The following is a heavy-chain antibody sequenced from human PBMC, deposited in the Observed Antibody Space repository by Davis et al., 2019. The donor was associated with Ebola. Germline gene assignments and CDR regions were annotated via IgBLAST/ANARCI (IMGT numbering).Heavy chain of an antibody. CDR3: ARVKRAAAGTSWFDP. D-gene: IGHD6-13*01. Sequence: GESLKISCAASGFTFSSYWMHWVRQAPGKGLVWVSRINSDGSSTSYADSVKGRFTISRDNAKNTLYLQMNSLRAEDTAVYYCARVKRAAAGTSWFDPWGQGTLVTVSS. CDR2: INSDGSST. CDR1: GFTFSSYW. V-gene: IGHV3-74*01. J-gene: IGHJ5*02.